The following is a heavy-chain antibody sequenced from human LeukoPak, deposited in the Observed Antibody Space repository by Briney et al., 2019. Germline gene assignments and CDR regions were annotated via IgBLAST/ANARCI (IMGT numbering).Heavy chain of an antibody. Sequence: VASVKVSCKASGYTFTSYYMHWVRQAPGQGLERMGIINPSGGSTSYAQKFQGRVTMTRDTSTSTVYMELSSLRSEDTAVYYCASSYSSGWYLDWGQGTLVTVSS. D-gene: IGHD6-19*01. J-gene: IGHJ4*02. CDR1: GYTFTSYY. CDR3: ASSYSSGWYLD. V-gene: IGHV1-46*01. CDR2: INPSGGST.